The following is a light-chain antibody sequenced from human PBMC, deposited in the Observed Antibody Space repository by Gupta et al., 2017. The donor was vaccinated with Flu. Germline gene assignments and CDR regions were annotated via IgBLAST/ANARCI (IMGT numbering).Light chain of an antibody. J-gene: IGLJ3*02. Sequence: QSMLTQPPSASGTPGQRVTISCSGSTSNIGNNYGYWYQQFPGRAPKLLISRNDQRPSGVPDRFSGSKSGTSASLAISGLRSEDEADYYCAAWDDSLSGPVFGGGTKLTVL. CDR2: RND. CDR3: AAWDDSLSGPV. V-gene: IGLV1-47*01. CDR1: TSNIGNNY.